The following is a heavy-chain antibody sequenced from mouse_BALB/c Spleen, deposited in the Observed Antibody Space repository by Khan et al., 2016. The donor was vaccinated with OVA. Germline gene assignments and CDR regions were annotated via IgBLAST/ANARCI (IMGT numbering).Heavy chain of an antibody. D-gene: IGHD1-1*01. Sequence: EVELVESGGDLVKPGGSLKLSCAATGFTFSTYGMSWVRQIPDKRLVWVSAISTGGSYTYYPDSVKGRFTISRDNAKNTLYLQMSSLKSEDTAMYYCTRLADYYNSEGFAYWGQGTLVTVAA. V-gene: IGHV5-6*01. CDR2: ISTGGSYT. CDR1: GFTFSTYG. J-gene: IGHJ3*01. CDR3: TRLADYYNSEGFAY.